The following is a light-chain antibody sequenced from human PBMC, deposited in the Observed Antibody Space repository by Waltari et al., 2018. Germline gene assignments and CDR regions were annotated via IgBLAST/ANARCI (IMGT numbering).Light chain of an antibody. J-gene: IGKJ1*01. CDR3: QQYGSPWT. Sequence: EIVLTPSPGTLPLSPGERATLPCRASQSVSSSYLAWYQQKPGQAPRLLIYGASSRATGIPDRFSGSGSGTDFTLTISRLEPEDFAVYYCQQYGSPWTFGQGTKVEIK. CDR1: QSVSSSY. CDR2: GAS. V-gene: IGKV3-20*01.